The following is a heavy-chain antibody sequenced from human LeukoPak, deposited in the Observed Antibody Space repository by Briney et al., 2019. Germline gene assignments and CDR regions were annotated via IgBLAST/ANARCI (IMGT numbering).Heavy chain of an antibody. V-gene: IGHV3-23*01. CDR3: AKEGVLIVPAAIGFHHGMDL. CDR1: GFTFSSYA. D-gene: IGHD2-2*01. J-gene: IGHJ6*04. CDR2: ISGSGGST. Sequence: QSGGSLRLSCAASGFTFSSYAMSWVRQAPGKGLEWVSAISGSGGSTYYADSVKGRFTISRDNSKNTLYLQMNSLRAEDTAVYYCAKEGVLIVPAAIGFHHGMDLWGKGTTVTVSS.